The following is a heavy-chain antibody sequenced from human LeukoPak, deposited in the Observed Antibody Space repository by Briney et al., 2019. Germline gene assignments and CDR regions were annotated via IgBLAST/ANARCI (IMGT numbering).Heavy chain of an antibody. CDR3: ARWSNYYGSGTHREGDY. Sequence: ASVKVSCKASGYTFTGYYIHWVRQAPGQGLEWMGWINPNSGGTNYAQKFQGSVTMTRDTSISTAYMELSRLRSDDTAVYYCARWSNYYGSGTHREGDYWGQGNLVTVSS. D-gene: IGHD3-10*01. CDR1: GYTFTGYY. J-gene: IGHJ4*02. CDR2: INPNSGGT. V-gene: IGHV1-2*02.